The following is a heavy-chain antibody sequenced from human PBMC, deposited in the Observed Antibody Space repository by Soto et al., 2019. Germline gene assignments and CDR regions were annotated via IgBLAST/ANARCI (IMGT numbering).Heavy chain of an antibody. CDR3: AKEEWPGFDY. Sequence: EVQLLESGGGLVQPGGSLRLSCAASGFTFSSYGMSWVRQAPGKGLEWVSDISGSGGSTYYADSVKGRFTVSRDNSKNPLYLQMNSLRAEDTAVYYCAKEEWPGFDYWGQGTLVTVSS. D-gene: IGHD3-3*01. V-gene: IGHV3-23*01. CDR2: ISGSGGST. CDR1: GFTFSSYG. J-gene: IGHJ4*02.